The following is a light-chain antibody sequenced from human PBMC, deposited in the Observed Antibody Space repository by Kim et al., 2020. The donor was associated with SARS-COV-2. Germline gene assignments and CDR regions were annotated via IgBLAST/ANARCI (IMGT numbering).Light chain of an antibody. Sequence: EIVLTQSPGTLSLSPGERVTLSCRASQRVSSNYLAWYQQKPGQAPRLLIQAASRRATGIPDRFSGSGSGTDFTLTISRLEPEDFAVYYCLQYGSSPPTFGQGTKVDIK. J-gene: IGKJ1*01. V-gene: IGKV3-20*01. CDR3: LQYGSSPPT. CDR1: QRVSSNY. CDR2: AAS.